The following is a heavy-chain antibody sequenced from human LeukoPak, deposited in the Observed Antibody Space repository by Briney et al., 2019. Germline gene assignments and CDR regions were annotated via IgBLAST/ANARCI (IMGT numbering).Heavy chain of an antibody. CDR1: GGSISSGGYY. Sequence: PSQTLSLTCTVSGGSISSGGYYWSWIRQPPGKGLEWIASIYYSGSTYYNPSLKSRVTISVDTSKNQFSLKVSSLTAADTAVYYCAREVTIFGVVTWGYYYYMDVWGKGTTVTVSS. V-gene: IGHV4-39*02. J-gene: IGHJ6*03. CDR3: AREVTIFGVVTWGYYYYMDV. D-gene: IGHD3-3*01. CDR2: IYYSGST.